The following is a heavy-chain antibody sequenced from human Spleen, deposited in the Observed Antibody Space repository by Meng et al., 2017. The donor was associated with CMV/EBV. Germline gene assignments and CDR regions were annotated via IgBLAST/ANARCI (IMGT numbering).Heavy chain of an antibody. V-gene: IGHV2-5*02. J-gene: IGHJ1*01. D-gene: IGHD4/OR15-4a*01. CDR3: ARWDYGRYFQH. Sequence: QITLKESGPTLVKPTXTLTMTCTFSGFSLSTSGVGVGWIRQPPGKALEWLALIYWDDDKRYSPSLKSRLTITKDTSKNQVVLTMTNMDPVDTATYYCARWDYGRYFQHWGQGTLVTVSS. CDR1: GFSLSTSGVG. CDR2: IYWDDDK.